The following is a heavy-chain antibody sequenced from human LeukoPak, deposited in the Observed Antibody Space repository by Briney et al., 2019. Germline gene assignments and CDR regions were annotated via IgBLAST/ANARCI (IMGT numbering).Heavy chain of an antibody. J-gene: IGHJ4*02. CDR2: IYSGGST. CDR1: GFTVSSNY. V-gene: IGHV3-53*01. CDR3: ARFGILAPFDC. D-gene: IGHD6-6*01. Sequence: GGSLRLSCAASGFTVSSNYMSWVRQAPGKGLEWVSVIYSGGSTYYADSVKGRFTISRDNSKHMLYLQMNSLRGEDTAVYYCARFGILAPFDCWGQGTLVTVSS.